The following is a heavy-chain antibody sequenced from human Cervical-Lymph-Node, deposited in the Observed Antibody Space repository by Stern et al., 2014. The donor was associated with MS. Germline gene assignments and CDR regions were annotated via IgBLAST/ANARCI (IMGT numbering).Heavy chain of an antibody. V-gene: IGHV3-11*01. J-gene: IGHJ3*02. CDR2: ITSSGSSR. CDR1: GFTFSDHY. Sequence: VQLVQSGGDLVKPGGSLRLSCAASGFTFSDHYMNWIRQAPGRGLEWISYITSSGSSRYYVDSVKGRFTISRDNANNSLYLQMNSLRAEDTAVYYCASPGPLNSFDIWGQGTMVTVSA. CDR3: ASPGPLNSFDI.